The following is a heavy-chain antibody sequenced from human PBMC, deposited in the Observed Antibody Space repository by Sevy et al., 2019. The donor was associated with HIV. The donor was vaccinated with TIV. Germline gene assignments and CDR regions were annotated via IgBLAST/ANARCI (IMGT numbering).Heavy chain of an antibody. CDR2: ISGTGSST. D-gene: IGHD5-12*01. CDR3: ARDRAGEMATIDIYYYYGMDV. J-gene: IGHJ6*02. V-gene: IGHV3-23*01. CDR1: GFTFNTHA. Sequence: GGSLRLSCAASGFTFNTHAMNWVRQAPGKGLEWVSVISGTGSSTYYADSVKGRFTISRDNAKNTLYLQMNSLRAEDTAVYYCARDRAGEMATIDIYYYYGMDVWGQGTTVTVSS.